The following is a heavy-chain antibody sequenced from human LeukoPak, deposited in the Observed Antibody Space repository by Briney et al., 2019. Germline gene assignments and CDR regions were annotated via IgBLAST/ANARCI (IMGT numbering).Heavy chain of an antibody. D-gene: IGHD2-2*01. CDR2: INPNSGGT. Sequence: ASVKVSCKASGCTFTGYYMHWVRQAPGQGLEWMGRINPNSGGTNYAQKFQGRVTMTRDTSISTAYMELSRLRSDDTAVYYCARVGLGYCSSTSCYGDGYWGQGTLVTVSS. CDR3: ARVGLGYCSSTSCYGDGY. J-gene: IGHJ4*02. V-gene: IGHV1-2*06. CDR1: GCTFTGYY.